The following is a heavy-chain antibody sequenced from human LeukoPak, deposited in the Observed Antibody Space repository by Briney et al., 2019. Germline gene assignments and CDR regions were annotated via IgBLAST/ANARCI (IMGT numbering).Heavy chain of an antibody. V-gene: IGHV4-39*01. D-gene: IGHD1-26*01. CDR1: GVSISNNYIY. J-gene: IGHJ4*02. CDR2: VHYTGST. Sequence: SDTLSLTCTVSGVSISNNYIYWAWIRQPPGKVLELIGYVHYTGSTFYNSSLKSRVTISADTSQNQFSLSLTSVTAADTAVYYCATLGLLRGAGFNLATHFDFWGQGTLVTVSS. CDR3: ATLGLLRGAGFNLATHFDF.